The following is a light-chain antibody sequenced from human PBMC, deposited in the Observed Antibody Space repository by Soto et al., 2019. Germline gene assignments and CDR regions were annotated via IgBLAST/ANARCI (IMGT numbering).Light chain of an antibody. CDR1: QSVSSSY. CDR2: GAS. V-gene: IGKV3-20*01. CDR3: QELNSYPRT. J-gene: IGKJ1*01. Sequence: EIVLTQSPGTLSLSPGERATLSCRASQSVSSSYLAWYQQKPGQAPRLLIYGASSRATGIPDRFSGSGSGTDFTLTISSLQPEDFATYYCQELNSYPRTFGQGTKVEVK.